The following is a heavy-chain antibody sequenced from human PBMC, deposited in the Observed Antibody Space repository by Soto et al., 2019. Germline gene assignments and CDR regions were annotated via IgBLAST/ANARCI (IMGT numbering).Heavy chain of an antibody. V-gene: IGHV4-39*02. J-gene: IGHJ6*02. CDR3: AREVVLVPAAIYYGMDV. D-gene: IGHD2-2*01. CDR1: GGSISSSNYY. CDR2: IYYSGST. Sequence: SETLSLTCTVSGGSISSSNYYWGWIRQPPGKGLEWIGSIYYSGSTYYNPSLKSRVTISVDTSKNQFSLKLSSVTAADTAVYYCAREVVLVPAAIYYGMDVWGQGTTVT.